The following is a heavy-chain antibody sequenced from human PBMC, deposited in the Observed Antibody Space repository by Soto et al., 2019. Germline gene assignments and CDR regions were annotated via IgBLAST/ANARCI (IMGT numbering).Heavy chain of an antibody. J-gene: IGHJ6*03. D-gene: IGHD2-2*01. CDR1: GFTFSSYA. Sequence: EVQLLESGGGLVQPGGSLRLSCAASGFTFSSYAMSWVRQAPGKGLEWVSAISGSGGSTYYADSVKGRFTISRDNSKNTLYLQMTSLRAEYTAVYYCAKPPANYYYYYMDVWGKGTTVTVSS. CDR3: AKPPANYYYYYMDV. V-gene: IGHV3-23*01. CDR2: ISGSGGST.